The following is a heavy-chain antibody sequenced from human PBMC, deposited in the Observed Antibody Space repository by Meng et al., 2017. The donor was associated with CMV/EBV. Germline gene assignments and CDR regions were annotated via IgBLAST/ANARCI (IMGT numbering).Heavy chain of an antibody. Sequence: GESLKISCAASGFTFSNYAMHWVRQAPGKGLEWVAVVSYGGSETDYKDSVKGRVTISRDNSKSTLYLQMDSLTVDDTAMYYCVRGGKYCSTVNCPRWLDSWGQGTLVTVSS. V-gene: IGHV3-30*04. CDR1: GFTFSNYA. CDR3: VRGGKYCSTVNCPRWLDS. J-gene: IGHJ5*01. D-gene: IGHD2-8*01. CDR2: VSYGGSET.